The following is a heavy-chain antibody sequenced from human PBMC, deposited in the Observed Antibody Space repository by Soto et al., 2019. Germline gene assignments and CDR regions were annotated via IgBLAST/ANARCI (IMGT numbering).Heavy chain of an antibody. J-gene: IGHJ6*02. V-gene: IGHV5-51*01. D-gene: IGHD6-13*01. CDR1: GYSFTSYW. Sequence: EVQLVQSGAEVKKPGESLKISCKGSGYSFTSYWIGWVRQMPGKGLEWMGIIYPGDSDTRYSPSFQGQVAISADKSISSAYLQWSSLKAPDTGMYYCARTSAAGKYYYGMDVWGQGATVTVSS. CDR3: ARTSAAGKYYYGMDV. CDR2: IYPGDSDT.